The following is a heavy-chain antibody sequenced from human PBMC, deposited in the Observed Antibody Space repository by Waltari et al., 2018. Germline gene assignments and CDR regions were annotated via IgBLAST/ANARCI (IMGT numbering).Heavy chain of an antibody. CDR2: ISSSGSTI. CDR1: GFTFSSYE. CDR3: ARVVTVTTAPPDY. D-gene: IGHD4-17*01. V-gene: IGHV3-48*03. Sequence: EVQLVESGGGLVQPGGSLRLSCAASGFTFSSYEMNWVRQAPGKGLEWVSYISSSGSTIYYADSVKGRFTISRDNAKNSLYLQMNSLRAEDTAVYYCARVVTVTTAPPDYWGQGTLVTVSS. J-gene: IGHJ4*02.